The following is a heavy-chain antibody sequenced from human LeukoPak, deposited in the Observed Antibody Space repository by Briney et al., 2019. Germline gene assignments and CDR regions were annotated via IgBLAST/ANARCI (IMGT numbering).Heavy chain of an antibody. D-gene: IGHD3-3*01. J-gene: IGHJ5*02. V-gene: IGHV3-7*01. CDR1: GFTFGSYW. CDR2: IKQDGSEK. CDR3: ARDTRLLDFWSGSRWFDP. Sequence: PGGSLRLSCAASGFTFGSYWMSWVRQAPGKGLEWVANIKQDGSEKYYGDSVKGRFTICRDNAKNSLYLQMNSLRAEDTAVYFCARDTRLLDFWSGSRWFDPWGQGTLVTVSS.